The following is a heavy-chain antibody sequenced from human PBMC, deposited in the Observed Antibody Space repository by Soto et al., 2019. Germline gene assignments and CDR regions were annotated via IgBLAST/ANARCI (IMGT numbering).Heavy chain of an antibody. Sequence: ASVKVSCKASGYTFTNYYIHWVRQAPGQGLEWMGIINPSGGSTTYVQNFQGRVTMTRDTSTSTVYMELSSLRSEDTAVYYCTRGGPLYYDSSGYYYYFDYWGQGTLVTSPQ. D-gene: IGHD3-22*01. CDR3: TRGGPLYYDSSGYYYYFDY. CDR1: GYTFTNYY. V-gene: IGHV1-46*01. J-gene: IGHJ4*02. CDR2: INPSGGST.